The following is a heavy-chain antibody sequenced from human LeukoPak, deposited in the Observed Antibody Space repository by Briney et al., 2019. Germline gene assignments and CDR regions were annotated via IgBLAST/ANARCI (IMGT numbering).Heavy chain of an antibody. D-gene: IGHD3-22*01. CDR3: AADPQRAYYDSSGEDAFDV. CDR2: INPLSGST. V-gene: IGHV1-2*02. J-gene: IGHJ3*01. CDR1: VNTFTAFY. Sequence: GASVTVSFTSSVNTFTAFYMNWVRQVPGQGLEWMGWINPLSGSTKYPQNFQGRVTMTRDTSISTAYMELNSLTSDDTAVYYCAADPQRAYYDSSGEDAFDVWGQGTLVIVSA.